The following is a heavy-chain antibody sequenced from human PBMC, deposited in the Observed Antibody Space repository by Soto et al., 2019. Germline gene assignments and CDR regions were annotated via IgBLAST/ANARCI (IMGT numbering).Heavy chain of an antibody. CDR3: AKDGPVTTAIRGFFDY. J-gene: IGHJ4*02. CDR1: GFTFSSYA. CDR2: ISGSGGAT. D-gene: IGHD2-21*02. Sequence: EVQLLESGGDLVQPGGSLRLSCAASGFTFSSYAMTWVRQAPGRGREWVSAISGSGGATYYADSVKGRFTISRDRSKNTVYLDMNSLRAEDTALYYCAKDGPVTTAIRGFFDYWGQGTLVTVSS. V-gene: IGHV3-23*01.